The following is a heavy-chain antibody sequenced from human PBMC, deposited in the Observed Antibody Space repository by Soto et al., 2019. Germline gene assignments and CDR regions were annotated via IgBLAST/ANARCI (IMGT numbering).Heavy chain of an antibody. D-gene: IGHD3-10*01. Sequence: TLSLTCTVSGGSISSYYWSWIRQPPGKALECLALIYGNDDKRYSPSLKNRLTITKDTSKNQVVITMTNMDPVDTATYYCTHSGVTYYYGPGNDYAMNHWGQGTLVTVSS. J-gene: IGHJ4*02. CDR2: IYGNDDK. V-gene: IGHV2-5*01. CDR3: THSGVTYYYGPGNDYAMNH. CDR1: GGSISSYYW.